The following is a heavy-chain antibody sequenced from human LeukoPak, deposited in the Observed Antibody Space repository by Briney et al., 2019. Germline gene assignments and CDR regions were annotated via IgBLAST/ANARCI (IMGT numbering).Heavy chain of an antibody. D-gene: IGHD3-10*01. CDR3: ARDGAYGSGSYYPFDY. V-gene: IGHV4-59*01. J-gene: IGHJ4*02. Sequence: SETLSLTCTVSGGSISSFYWSWIRQPPGKGLEWIGYIYSNGSTNYNPSLKSRVTISVDTSKNQFSLKLSSVTATDTAVYYCARDGAYGSGSYYPFDYWGQGTLVTVSS. CDR1: GGSISSFY. CDR2: IYSNGST.